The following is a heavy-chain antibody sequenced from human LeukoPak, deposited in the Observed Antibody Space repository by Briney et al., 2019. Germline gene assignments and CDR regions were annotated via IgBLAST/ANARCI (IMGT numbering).Heavy chain of an antibody. CDR2: IYTSGST. CDR3: ARSDRLFSTYAFDI. CDR1: GASISNYY. Sequence: TSETLSLTCSVSGASISNYYWSWIRQPAGKGLEWIGRIYTSGSTNYNPSLKSRVTISVDTSKNQFSLKLSSVTAADTAVYYCARSDRLFSTYAFDIWGQGTMVTVSS. D-gene: IGHD2/OR15-2a*01. J-gene: IGHJ3*02. V-gene: IGHV4-4*07.